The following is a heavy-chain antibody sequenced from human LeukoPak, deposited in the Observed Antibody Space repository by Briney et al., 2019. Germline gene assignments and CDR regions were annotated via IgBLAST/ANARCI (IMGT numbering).Heavy chain of an antibody. CDR1: GLTFSSYE. CDR2: ISSSGSTI. V-gene: IGHV3-48*03. D-gene: IGHD2/OR15-2a*01. Sequence: GGSLRLSCAASGLTFSSYEMNWVRQAPGKGLEWVSYISSSGSTIYYADSVKGRFTISRDNSRNTLYLQMSSLRAEDTAVYYCAKDAWRNREFDFWGQGALVTVSS. CDR3: AKDAWRNREFDF. J-gene: IGHJ4*02.